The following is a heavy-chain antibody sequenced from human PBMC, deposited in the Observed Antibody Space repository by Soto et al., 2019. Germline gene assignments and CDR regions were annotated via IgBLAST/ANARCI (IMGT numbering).Heavy chain of an antibody. Sequence: SVKVSCKASGGTFSSYAISWVRQAPGQGLEWMGGIIPIFGTSNYAQKFQGRVTITADKSTSTAYMELSSLRSEDTAVYYCARGPRRYYYGSGSYYQPYDAFDIWGQGTMVTVSS. J-gene: IGHJ3*02. CDR3: ARGPRRYYYGSGSYYQPYDAFDI. CDR2: IIPIFGTS. D-gene: IGHD3-10*01. V-gene: IGHV1-69*06. CDR1: GGTFSSYA.